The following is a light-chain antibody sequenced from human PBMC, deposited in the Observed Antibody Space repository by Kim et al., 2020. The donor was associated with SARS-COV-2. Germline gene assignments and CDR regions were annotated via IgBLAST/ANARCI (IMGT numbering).Light chain of an antibody. CDR3: QAWDSSTYV. CDR2: QDS. J-gene: IGLJ1*01. Sequence: SYELTQPASVSVSPGQTASITCSGDKLGDKYACWYQQKPDQSPVLVIYQDSKRPSGIPERFSGSNSGNTATMTISGTQAMDEADYYCQAWDSSTYVFGTGTKVTVL. CDR1: KLGDKY. V-gene: IGLV3-1*01.